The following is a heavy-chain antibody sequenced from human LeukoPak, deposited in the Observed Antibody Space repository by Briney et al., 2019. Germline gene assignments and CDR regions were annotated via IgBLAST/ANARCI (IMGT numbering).Heavy chain of an antibody. CDR3: AKGAGVALLIELDY. Sequence: GGSLRLSCAASGFTFSSYAMHWVRQAPGKGLEWVAVISYDGSNKYSADSVKGRFTISRDNSKNTLYLQMDSLRAEDTAVYYCAKGAGVALLIELDYWGQGTLVTVSS. CDR1: GFTFSSYA. J-gene: IGHJ4*02. CDR2: ISYDGSNK. D-gene: IGHD2/OR15-2a*01. V-gene: IGHV3-30*01.